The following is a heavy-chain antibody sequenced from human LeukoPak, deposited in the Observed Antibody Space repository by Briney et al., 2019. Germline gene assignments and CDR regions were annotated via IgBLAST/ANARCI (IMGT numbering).Heavy chain of an antibody. D-gene: IGHD3-22*01. CDR3: ARDLSRPMIVVVITVDY. V-gene: IGHV3-43*02. J-gene: IGHJ4*02. CDR2: ISGDGGST. CDR1: GFTFDDYA. Sequence: GGSLRLSCAASGFTFDDYAMHWVRQAPGKGLEWVSLISGDGGSTYYADSVKGRFTISRDNAKNSLYLQMNSLRAEDTAVYYCARDLSRPMIVVVITVDYWGQGTLVTVSS.